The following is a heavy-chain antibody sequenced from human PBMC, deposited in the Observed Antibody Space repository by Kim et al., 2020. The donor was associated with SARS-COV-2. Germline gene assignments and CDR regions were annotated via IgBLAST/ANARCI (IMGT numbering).Heavy chain of an antibody. Sequence: KDYVDTVKGRFTITRDNAKNSLYMQMNSLRAEDTAVYYCARDVIYDSSGYWGQGTLVTVSS. D-gene: IGHD3-22*01. CDR3: ARDVIYDSSGY. V-gene: IGHV3-7*01. CDR2: K. J-gene: IGHJ4*02.